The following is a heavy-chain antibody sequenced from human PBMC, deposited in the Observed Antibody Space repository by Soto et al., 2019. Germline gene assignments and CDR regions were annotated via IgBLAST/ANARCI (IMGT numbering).Heavy chain of an antibody. D-gene: IGHD6-13*01. Sequence: ASVKVSCKTSGYTFINFGIGWVRQAPGQGLEWMGWISPFNGHTHYAQKFQGRVSLTTDTSTSTAFLELRSLTCDDTAVYYCAREPPRATAGLNYFDPWGQGTLVTVSS. CDR1: GYTFINFG. CDR3: AREPPRATAGLNYFDP. CDR2: ISPFNGHT. V-gene: IGHV1-18*01. J-gene: IGHJ5*02.